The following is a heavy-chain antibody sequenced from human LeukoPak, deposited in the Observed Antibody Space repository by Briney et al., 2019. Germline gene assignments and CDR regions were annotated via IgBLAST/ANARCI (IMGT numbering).Heavy chain of an antibody. D-gene: IGHD2-2*01. V-gene: IGHV4-38-2*01. Sequence: SETLSLTCAVSGYSIRSGYYWGWIRQPPGKGLEWIGSIYHSGSTYYNPSLKSRVTISVDTSKNQFSLKLSSVTAADTAVYYCARQPKTYCSSTSCSPGYYYYYMDVWGKGTTVTVSS. CDR1: GYSIRSGYY. CDR3: ARQPKTYCSSTSCSPGYYYYYMDV. J-gene: IGHJ6*03. CDR2: IYHSGST.